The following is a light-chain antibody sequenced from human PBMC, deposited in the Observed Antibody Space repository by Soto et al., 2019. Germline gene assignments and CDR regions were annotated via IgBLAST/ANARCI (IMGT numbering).Light chain of an antibody. Sequence: QSVLTQPASVSGSPGQSITISCTGTSSDVGAYNYVSWFQQHPGKAPKLMIYDVTNRSSGVSNRFSGSKSGNTASLTISGLQAEDEADYYCCSYTSSSTYVFGTGTKLTVL. CDR1: SSDVGAYNY. J-gene: IGLJ1*01. V-gene: IGLV2-14*01. CDR3: CSYTSSSTYV. CDR2: DVT.